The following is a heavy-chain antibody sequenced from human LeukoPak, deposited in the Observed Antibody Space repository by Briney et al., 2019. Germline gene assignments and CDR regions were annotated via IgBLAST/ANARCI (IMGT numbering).Heavy chain of an antibody. CDR3: ARGAAIGYCSGGSCYPTYFDY. CDR1: GGFISSGGYY. D-gene: IGHD2-15*01. CDR2: IYYSGST. Sequence: SETLSLTCTVSGGFISSGGYYWSWIRQHPGKGLEWIGYIYYSGSTYYNPSLKSRVTISVDTSKNQFSLKLGSVTAADTAVYYCARGAAIGYCSGGSCYPTYFDYWGQGTLVTVSS. J-gene: IGHJ4*02. V-gene: IGHV4-31*03.